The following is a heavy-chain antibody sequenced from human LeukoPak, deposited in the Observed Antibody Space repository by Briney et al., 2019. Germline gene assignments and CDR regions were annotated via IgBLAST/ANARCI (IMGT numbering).Heavy chain of an antibody. V-gene: IGHV3-30*01. J-gene: IGHJ4*02. CDR1: GFTFSSYA. D-gene: IGHD1-14*01. CDR2: ISYDGSNK. CDR3: ASTEIGNY. Sequence: PGRSLRLSCAASGFTFSSYAMHGLRQAPGKGREGLAVISYDGSNKYYADSVKGRFTIYRDNSKNTLHLQMNSLRDEDAAVYYCASTEIGNYWGQGTLVTVSS.